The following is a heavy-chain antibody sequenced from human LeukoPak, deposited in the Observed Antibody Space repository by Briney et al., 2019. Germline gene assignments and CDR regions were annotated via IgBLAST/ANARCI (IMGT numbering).Heavy chain of an antibody. D-gene: IGHD3-10*01. J-gene: IGHJ6*04. Sequence: PGGSLRLSCAASGFTFSSHGMHWVRQAPGKGLEWVAVISYDGSNKYYADSVKGRFTISRDNSKNTLYLQMNSLRAEDTAVYYCAKSRESDYYYGMDVWGKGTTVTVSS. CDR1: GFTFSSHG. CDR3: AKSRESDYYYGMDV. V-gene: IGHV3-30*18. CDR2: ISYDGSNK.